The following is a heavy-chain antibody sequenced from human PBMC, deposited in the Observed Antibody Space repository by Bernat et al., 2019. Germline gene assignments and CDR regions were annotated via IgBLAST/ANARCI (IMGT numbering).Heavy chain of an antibody. V-gene: IGHV6-1*01. CDR1: GDSVSSNSAA. D-gene: IGHD4-17*01. J-gene: IGHJ6*02. CDR2: TYYRSKWYN. Sequence: QVQLQQSGPGLVKPSQTLSLTCAISGDSVSSNSAAWNWIRQSPSRGLEWLGRTYYRSKWYNDYAVSVKSRITINPDTSKNQFSLQLNSVTPEDTAVYYCARAPHDYGGNHLPYYYYYGMDVWGQMTTVTVSS. CDR3: ARAPHDYGGNHLPYYYYYGMDV.